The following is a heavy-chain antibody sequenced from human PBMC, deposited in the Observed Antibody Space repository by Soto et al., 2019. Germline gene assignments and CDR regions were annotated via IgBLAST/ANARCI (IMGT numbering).Heavy chain of an antibody. J-gene: IGHJ6*02. V-gene: IGHV1-2*02. CDR3: ARDVLYYDFWAENYYYYGMDV. CDR2: INPNSGGT. Sequence: ASVKVSCKASGYTFTGYYMHWVRQAPGQGLEWMGWINPNSGGTNYAQKFQGRVTMTRDTSISTAYMELSRLRSDDTAVYYCARDVLYYDFWAENYYYYGMDVWGQGTTVTVSS. D-gene: IGHD3-3*01. CDR1: GYTFTGYY.